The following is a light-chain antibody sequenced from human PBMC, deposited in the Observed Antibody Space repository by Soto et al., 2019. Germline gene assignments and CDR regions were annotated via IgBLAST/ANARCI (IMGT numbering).Light chain of an antibody. CDR2: QDN. V-gene: IGLV3-1*01. J-gene: IGLJ2*01. CDR3: QAWDSSTVV. CDR1: KVGDKY. Sequence: SYELTQPPSVSVSPGQTASITCSGVKVGDKYVCWYQQKPGQSPVLVIYQDNKRPSGIPERFSGSNSGNTATLTISGTQAMDEADYYCQAWDSSTVVFGGGTKLTVL.